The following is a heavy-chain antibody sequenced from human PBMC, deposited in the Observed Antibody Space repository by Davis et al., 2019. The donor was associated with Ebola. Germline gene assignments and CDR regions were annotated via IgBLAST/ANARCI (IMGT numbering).Heavy chain of an antibody. Sequence: ASVKVSCKASGYTLTDYQMHWVRQAPGQGLEWMGGINPISGDTNYAESFQGRVTMTRDTSISTVYMELIRLRSDDTAVYFCARDLSYSYYYRYYGMDVWGQGTTVTVSS. CDR3: ARDLSYSYYYRYYGMDV. V-gene: IGHV1-2*02. D-gene: IGHD3-10*01. CDR1: GYTLTDYQ. J-gene: IGHJ6*02. CDR2: INPISGDT.